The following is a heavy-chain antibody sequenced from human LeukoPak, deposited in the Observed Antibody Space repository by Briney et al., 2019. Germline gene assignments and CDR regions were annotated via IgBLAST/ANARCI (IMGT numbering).Heavy chain of an antibody. CDR1: GYTFTSYG. D-gene: IGHD2-2*03. CDR2: ISAYNGNT. J-gene: IGHJ4*02. V-gene: IGHV1-18*01. Sequence: GASVKVSCKASGYTFTSYGISWVRQAPGQGLEWMGWISAYNGNTNYAQKLQGRVTMTTDTSTSTAYMELRSPRSDDTAVYYCARDLDIVVVPAAPNGYWGQGTLVTVSS. CDR3: ARDLDIVVVPAAPNGY.